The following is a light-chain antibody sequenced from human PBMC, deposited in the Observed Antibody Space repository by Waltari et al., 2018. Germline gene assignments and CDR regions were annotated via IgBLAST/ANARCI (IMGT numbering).Light chain of an antibody. J-gene: IGKJ2*01. V-gene: IGKV4-1*01. CDR2: WAS. CDR3: QQYYSSPYT. CDR1: QTVLYSSNNKDY. Sequence: DIVMTQSPDSLAVSLGARATIDCTSHQTVLYSSNNKDYLAWYQQKPGQPPKLVFYWASTRESGVPDRFSASGSGTDFTLTISSLQAEDVAVYYCQQYYSSPYTFGQGTKLEIK.